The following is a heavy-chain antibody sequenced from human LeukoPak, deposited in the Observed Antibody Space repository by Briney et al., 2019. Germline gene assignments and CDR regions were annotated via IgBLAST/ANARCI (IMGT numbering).Heavy chain of an antibody. CDR1: GFTFSSYG. Sequence: HPGGTLRLSCAASGFTFSSYGMSWVRQAPGKGLEWVSAISGSGGSTYYADSVKGRFTISRDNSKNTPYLQMNSLRAEDTAVYYCAKDQVTMVRGVIRNFAYWGQGTLVTVSS. D-gene: IGHD3-10*01. CDR2: ISGSGGST. V-gene: IGHV3-23*01. CDR3: AKDQVTMVRGVIRNFAY. J-gene: IGHJ4*02.